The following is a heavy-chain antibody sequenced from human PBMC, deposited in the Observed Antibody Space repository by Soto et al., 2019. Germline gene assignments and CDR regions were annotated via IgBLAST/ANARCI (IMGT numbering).Heavy chain of an antibody. J-gene: IGHJ4*02. V-gene: IGHV6-1*01. D-gene: IGHD2-15*01. Sequence: TLSLTCAICGYSVSNNGATWNLIRQSPSRGLEWLGRAYYRSRWRYDYATSVRGRITINPDTSKNQFSLQLNSVTPEDTAVYYCARDPPDFNSGFDYWGQGTPVTVSS. CDR2: AYYRSRWRY. CDR3: ARDPPDFNSGFDY. CDR1: GYSVSNNGAT.